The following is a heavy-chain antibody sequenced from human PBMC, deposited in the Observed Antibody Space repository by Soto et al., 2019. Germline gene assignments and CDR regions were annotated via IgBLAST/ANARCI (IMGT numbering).Heavy chain of an antibody. V-gene: IGHV3-48*03. Sequence: GSLRLSCAASGFTFSSYEMNWVRQAPGKGLEWVSYISSSGSTIYYADSVKGRFTISGDNAKNSLYLQMNSLRAEDTAVYYCPRALSYCTNGVCYREDYYYYYRMDVWGQGTTVTVSS. J-gene: IGHJ6*02. CDR3: PRALSYCTNGVCYREDYYYYYRMDV. CDR2: ISSSGSTI. D-gene: IGHD2-8*01. CDR1: GFTFSSYE.